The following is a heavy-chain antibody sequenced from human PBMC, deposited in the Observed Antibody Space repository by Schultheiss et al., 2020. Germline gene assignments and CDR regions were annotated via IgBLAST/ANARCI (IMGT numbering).Heavy chain of an antibody. Sequence: GGSLRLSCAASGFTFSNAWMNWVRQAPGKGLEWVSAISGSGGSTYYADSVKGRFTISRDNSKNTLYLQMNSLRAEDTAVYYCARVGATFVGENYWGQGTLVTVSS. CDR1: GFTFSNAW. D-gene: IGHD1-26*01. CDR2: ISGSGGST. V-gene: IGHV3-23*01. J-gene: IGHJ4*02. CDR3: ARVGATFVGENY.